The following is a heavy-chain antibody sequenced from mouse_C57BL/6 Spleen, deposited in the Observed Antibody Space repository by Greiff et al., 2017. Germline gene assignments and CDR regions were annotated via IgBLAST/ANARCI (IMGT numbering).Heavy chain of an antibody. CDR3: AMSLLWERGFFYAMDH. CDR1: GYTFTSYW. Sequence: QVQLQQPGAELVKPGASVKVSCKASGYTFTSYWMHWVKQRPGQGLEWIGRIHPSDSDTNYNQKFKGKATLTVDKSSSTAYMQLSSLTSEDSAVYYCAMSLLWERGFFYAMDHWGQGTSLTVSS. CDR2: IHPSDSDT. J-gene: IGHJ4*01. D-gene: IGHD2-10*01. V-gene: IGHV1-74*01.